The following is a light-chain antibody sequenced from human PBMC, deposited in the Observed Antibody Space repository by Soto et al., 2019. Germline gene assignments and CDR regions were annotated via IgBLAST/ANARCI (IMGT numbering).Light chain of an antibody. CDR3: QQYNSWFT. Sequence: EIVMTQSPATLSVSPGERATLSCRASQSVNNNLAWYQQKPGQAPRLLIYGASTRATGIPARFSGGGSGTEFTLTISSLQSEDFAVYHCQQYNSWFTFGGGTKVEIK. CDR1: QSVNNN. CDR2: GAS. J-gene: IGKJ4*01. V-gene: IGKV3-15*01.